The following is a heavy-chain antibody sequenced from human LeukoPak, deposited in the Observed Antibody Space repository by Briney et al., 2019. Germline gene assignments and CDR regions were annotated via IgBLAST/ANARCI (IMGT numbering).Heavy chain of an antibody. CDR3: ARRSGIAVAGAFDY. Sequence: GGSLRLSCAASGFTFSNYAMRWVRQAPGKGLEWVSGISGSGDSTYYADSVKGRFTISRDNSKNTLYLQMNSLRAEDTAVYYFARRSGIAVAGAFDYWGQGTLVTVSS. CDR2: ISGSGDST. V-gene: IGHV3-23*01. J-gene: IGHJ4*02. CDR1: GFTFSNYA. D-gene: IGHD6-19*01.